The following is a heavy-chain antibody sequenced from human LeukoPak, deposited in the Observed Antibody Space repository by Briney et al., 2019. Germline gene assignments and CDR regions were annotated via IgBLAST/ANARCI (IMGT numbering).Heavy chain of an antibody. CDR2: LRYDSSHD. Sequence: PGGSLRLSCAASGFSFSTHGMHWVRQAPGKGLEWVAFLRYDSSHDYYADSLKGRFTISRDNSKNTLYLQMNSLRAEDTAICYCAKDPRVYYGDYLIRWGQGTLVIVSS. CDR3: AKDPRVYYGDYLIR. J-gene: IGHJ4*02. V-gene: IGHV3-30*02. D-gene: IGHD4-17*01. CDR1: GFSFSTHG.